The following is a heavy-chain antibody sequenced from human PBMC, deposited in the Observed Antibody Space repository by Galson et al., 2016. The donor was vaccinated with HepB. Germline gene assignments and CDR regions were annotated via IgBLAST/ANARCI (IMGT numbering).Heavy chain of an antibody. J-gene: IGHJ6*02. V-gene: IGHV3-21*01. D-gene: IGHD6-13*01. CDR2: ISSSSAYI. CDR1: GFTFSTHR. Sequence: SLRLSCAASGFTFSTHRMNWVRQAPGKGLEWVSSISSSSAYIYYAESVKGRFTISRDNAKNSLYLQMTSLRPEDTAVYYCAREGGGYTSFWPEYYYGMDVWGQGTPVTVSS. CDR3: AREGGGYTSFWPEYYYGMDV.